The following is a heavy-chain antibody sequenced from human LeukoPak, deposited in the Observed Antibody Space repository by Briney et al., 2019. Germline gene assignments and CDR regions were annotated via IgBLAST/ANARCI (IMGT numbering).Heavy chain of an antibody. J-gene: IGHJ4*02. CDR2: INHSGST. Sequence: SETLSLTCAVYGGSFSGYYWSWIRQPPGKGLEWIGEINHSGSTNYNPSLKSRVTMSVDTSKNQFSLKLSSVTAADTAVYYCAREEYGDYVYWGQRTLVTVSS. CDR3: AREEYGDYVY. D-gene: IGHD4-17*01. V-gene: IGHV4-34*01. CDR1: GGSFSGYY.